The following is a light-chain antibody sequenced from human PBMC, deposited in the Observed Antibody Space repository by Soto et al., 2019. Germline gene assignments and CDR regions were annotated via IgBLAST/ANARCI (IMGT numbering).Light chain of an antibody. CDR2: EGT. Sequence: QSALTQPASVSGSPGQSITISCTGTSSDVGSYNLVSWYQQHPGKAPKLMIYEGTKRPSGVSNRFSGSKSVNTASLTISGLQAEDEADYYCCSYAGSDTYVLGTGTKLTVL. CDR1: SSDVGSYNL. J-gene: IGLJ1*01. CDR3: CSYAGSDTYV. V-gene: IGLV2-23*01.